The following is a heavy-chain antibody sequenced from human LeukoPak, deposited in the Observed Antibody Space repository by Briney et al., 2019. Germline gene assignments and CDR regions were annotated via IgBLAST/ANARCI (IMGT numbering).Heavy chain of an antibody. J-gene: IGHJ2*01. V-gene: IGHV4-59*03. CDR3: ATSIVVVIWYFDL. CDR2: IYYSGNT. Sequence: SETLSLTCAVSGGSISPYYWSWIRQPPGKGLEWIGYIYYSGNTNYNPSLRSRVILSVDTSKNQFSLKLSSVTAADSAVYYCATSIVVVIWYFDLWGRGTLVTVSS. D-gene: IGHD3-22*01. CDR1: GGSISPYY.